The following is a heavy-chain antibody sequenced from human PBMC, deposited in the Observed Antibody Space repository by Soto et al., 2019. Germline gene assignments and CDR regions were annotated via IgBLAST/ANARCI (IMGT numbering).Heavy chain of an antibody. CDR1: GASTVSHYH. Sequence: QVQLQEPGPGLLKPSQTLSLPCSVSGASTVSHYHWTWIRKPPGKGLEWMGYIFNSGTTFYNPSLTSRLSISMDTSGNHFSLELRSVTAADTAVYYCALALGPTTGLDYWGQGTLVTVSS. CDR2: IFNSGTT. J-gene: IGHJ4*02. D-gene: IGHD1-26*01. V-gene: IGHV4-31*02. CDR3: ALALGPTTGLDY.